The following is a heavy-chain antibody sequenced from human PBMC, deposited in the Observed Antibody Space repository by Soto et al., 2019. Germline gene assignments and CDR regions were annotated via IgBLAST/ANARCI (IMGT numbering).Heavy chain of an antibody. CDR3: ARDWEHRRMDV. D-gene: IGHD1-1*01. CDR2: IFYTGNT. CDR1: GGSVSIGDYS. Sequence: SETLSLTCTVSGGSVSIGDYSWTWIRQPPGKGLEWIGYIFYTGNTNYSPSLKSRVTMSVDRSRNQFSLRLSSVTAADTAVYYCARDWEHRRMDVWGQGTTVTVSS. V-gene: IGHV4-61*08. J-gene: IGHJ6*02.